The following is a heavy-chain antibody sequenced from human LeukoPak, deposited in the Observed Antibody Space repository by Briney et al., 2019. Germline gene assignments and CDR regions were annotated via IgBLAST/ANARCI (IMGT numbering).Heavy chain of an antibody. CDR2: ISGTGVGT. D-gene: IGHD1-20*01. CDR3: AKNNWNDMPFVDY. CDR1: GFTFRNSA. V-gene: IGHV3-23*01. Sequence: GGSLRLSCAASGFTFRNSAMSWVRQAPGKGLEWVSTISGTGVGTFYADSVKGRLTISRDNPKNTLYLQMNSLRAEDTAVNYCAKNNWNDMPFVDYWGQGTLVTVSS. J-gene: IGHJ4*02.